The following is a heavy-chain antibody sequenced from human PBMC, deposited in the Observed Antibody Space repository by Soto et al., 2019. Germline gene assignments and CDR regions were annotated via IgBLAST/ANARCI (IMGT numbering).Heavy chain of an antibody. Sequence: RASVKVSCKASGYTFTSYAMHWVRQAPGQRLEWMGWINAGNGNTKYSQKFQGRVTITRDTSASTAYMELSSLRSEDTAVYYCARGPRDFWSGYYVGPNWFDPWGQGTLVTVSS. CDR3: ARGPRDFWSGYYVGPNWFDP. J-gene: IGHJ5*02. CDR2: INAGNGNT. CDR1: GYTFTSYA. D-gene: IGHD3-3*01. V-gene: IGHV1-3*01.